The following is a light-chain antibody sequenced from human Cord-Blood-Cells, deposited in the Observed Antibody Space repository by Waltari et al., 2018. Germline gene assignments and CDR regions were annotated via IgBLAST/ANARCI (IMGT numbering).Light chain of an antibody. V-gene: IGKV3-11*01. J-gene: IGKJ5*01. Sequence: IVLTQSPATLSLSPGERATLSCRASPSVSSYFAWYQQKPGQAPRLLIYDASNRATGIPARFSGSGSETDFTLTISSLEPEDFAVYYCQQRSNWPPITFGQGTRLEIK. CDR1: PSVSSY. CDR3: QQRSNWPPIT. CDR2: DAS.